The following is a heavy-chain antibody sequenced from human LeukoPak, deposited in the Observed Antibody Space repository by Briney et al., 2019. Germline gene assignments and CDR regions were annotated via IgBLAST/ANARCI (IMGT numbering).Heavy chain of an antibody. V-gene: IGHV1-2*06. J-gene: IGHJ5*02. Sequence: ASVKVSCKASGYTFTGYYMHWVRQAPGQGLEWMGRINPNSGGTNYAQKFQGRVTMTRDTSISTAYMELSRLRSDDTAVYYCAGDVDYYDSSGMLSWGQGTLVTVSS. CDR2: INPNSGGT. CDR1: GYTFTGYY. D-gene: IGHD3-22*01. CDR3: AGDVDYYDSSGMLS.